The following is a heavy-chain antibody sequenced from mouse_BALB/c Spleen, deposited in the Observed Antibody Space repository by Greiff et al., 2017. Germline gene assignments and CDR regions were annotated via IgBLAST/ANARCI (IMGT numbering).Heavy chain of an antibody. CDR2: IRSKSNNYAT. Sequence: EVNVVESGGGLVQPKGSLKLSCAASGFTFNTYAMNWVRQAPGKGLEWVARIRSKSNNYATYYADSVKDRFTISRDDSQSMLYLQMNNLKTEDTAMYYCVRHDYDYEGNAMDYWGQGTSVTVSS. CDR1: GFTFNTYA. D-gene: IGHD2-4*01. V-gene: IGHV10-1*02. J-gene: IGHJ4*01. CDR3: VRHDYDYEGNAMDY.